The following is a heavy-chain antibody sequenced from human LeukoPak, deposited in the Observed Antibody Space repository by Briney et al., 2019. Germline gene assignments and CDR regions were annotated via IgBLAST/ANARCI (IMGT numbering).Heavy chain of an antibody. J-gene: IGHJ4*02. Sequence: GGSLRLSCAASGFTFSSYTMSWVRQAPGKGLEWVSTIATSDGNTYYADSVKGRFTVSRDNSKNTLFLQMNSLRAEDTAVYYCAKDGGLWVSAHWGDSWGRGTLVTVSS. V-gene: IGHV3-23*01. CDR1: GFTFSSYT. CDR3: AKDGGLWVSAHWGDS. D-gene: IGHD7-27*01. CDR2: IATSDGNT.